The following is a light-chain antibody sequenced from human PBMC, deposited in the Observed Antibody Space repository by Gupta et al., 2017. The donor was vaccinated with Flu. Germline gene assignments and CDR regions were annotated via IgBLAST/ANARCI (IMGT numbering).Light chain of an antibody. CDR1: KVGSKN. J-gene: IGLJ3*02. CDR2: DDR. V-gene: IGLV3-21*03. Sequence: GKTASSTWGGTKVGSKNVPWYQQTAGQAPVLLVYDDRDRPSGIPERFSGSNSGNTATLTISRVEAGDEADYYCQVWDSSSDRRVFGGGTKLTVL. CDR3: QVWDSSSDRRV.